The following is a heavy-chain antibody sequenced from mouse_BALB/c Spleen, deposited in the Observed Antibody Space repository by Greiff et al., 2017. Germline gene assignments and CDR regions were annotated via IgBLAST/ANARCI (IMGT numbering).Heavy chain of an antibody. D-gene: IGHD1-1*01. CDR1: GFTFSSYA. Sequence: EVKLVESGGGLVKPGGSLKLSCAASGFTFSSYAMSWVRQTPEKRLEWVASISSGGSTYYPDSVKGRFTISRDNARNILYLQMSSLRSEDTAMYYCASDYYGSTFAYWGQGTLVTVSA. J-gene: IGHJ3*01. CDR3: ASDYYGSTFAY. V-gene: IGHV5-6-5*01. CDR2: ISSGGST.